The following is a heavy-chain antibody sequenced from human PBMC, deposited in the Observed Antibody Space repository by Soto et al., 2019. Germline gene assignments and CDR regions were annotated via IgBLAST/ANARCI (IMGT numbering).Heavy chain of an antibody. CDR3: ARDGAGAYGLGWFDP. Sequence: QVQLQESGPGLVKPSQTLSLTCTVSGDSISRGGYYWNWLRQHPRKGLEWIGSIYHSGSTIYNPSLESRVTISVETSKNRLSLELSIVTAADTAVYYCARDGAGAYGLGWFDPWGQGILVTVSS. D-gene: IGHD2-21*01. CDR1: GDSISRGGYY. J-gene: IGHJ5*02. CDR2: IYHSGST. V-gene: IGHV4-31*03.